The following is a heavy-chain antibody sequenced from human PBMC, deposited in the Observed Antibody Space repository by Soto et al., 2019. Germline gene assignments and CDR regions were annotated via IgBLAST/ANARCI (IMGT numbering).Heavy chain of an antibody. CDR1: GFTFSGYS. J-gene: IGHJ4*02. D-gene: IGHD6-19*01. CDR2: INTNGVNT. V-gene: IGHV3-64*01. CDR3: ARGRVEDSSGWATYFDY. Sequence: PGGSLRLSCAASGFTFSGYSMFWVRQAPGKGLEYASVINTNGVNTFYAKSVKGRFTISRDNSKNTMYLQMGSLRAEDMAVYYCARGRVEDSSGWATYFDYWGQGTLVTVSS.